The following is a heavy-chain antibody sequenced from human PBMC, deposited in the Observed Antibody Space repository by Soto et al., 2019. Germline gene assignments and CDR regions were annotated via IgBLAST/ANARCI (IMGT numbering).Heavy chain of an antibody. J-gene: IGHJ5*02. CDR1: GGSISSYY. CDR3: ARHGAPTRAARPTNNWFDP. V-gene: IGHV4-59*08. Sequence: SETLSLTCTVSGGSISSYYWSWIRQPPGKGLEWIGYIYYSGSPNYNPSLKSRVTISVDTSKNQFSMKLSSVTAADTAVYYCARHGAPTRAARPTNNWFDPWGQGTLVTVSS. CDR2: IYYSGSP. D-gene: IGHD6-6*01.